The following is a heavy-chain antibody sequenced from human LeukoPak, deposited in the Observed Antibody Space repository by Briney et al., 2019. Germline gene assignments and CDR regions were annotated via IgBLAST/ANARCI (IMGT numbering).Heavy chain of an antibody. J-gene: IGHJ6*03. V-gene: IGHV3-74*01. CDR2: INSDGSST. CDR1: GFTFSSYW. Sequence: HTGGSLRLSCAASGFTFSSYWMHWVRQAPGKGLVWVSRINSDGSSTSYADSVKGRFTISRDNAKNTLYLQMNSLRAEDTAVYYCARDPVARRYYYYYMDVWGQGTMVTVSS. CDR3: ARDPVARRYYYYYMDV. D-gene: IGHD6-19*01.